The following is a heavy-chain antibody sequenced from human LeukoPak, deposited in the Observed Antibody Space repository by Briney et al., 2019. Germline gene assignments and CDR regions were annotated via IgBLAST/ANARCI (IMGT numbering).Heavy chain of an antibody. D-gene: IGHD3-22*01. CDR3: VRGRHYYRNHYYNCKDV. V-gene: IGHV3-48*03. Sequence: GGSLRLSCAASGFTFSNYEMNWVRQAPGKGLEWVSNISSSGSTMYYADSVKGRFTISSDNANNSLFLQMSSLRAEDTAVYYCVRGRHYYRNHYYNCKDVWGQGATGTVSS. CDR1: GFTFSNYE. J-gene: IGHJ6*02. CDR2: ISSSGSTM.